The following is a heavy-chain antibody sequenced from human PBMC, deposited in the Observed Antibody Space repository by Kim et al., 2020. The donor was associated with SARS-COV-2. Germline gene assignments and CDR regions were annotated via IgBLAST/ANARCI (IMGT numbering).Heavy chain of an antibody. D-gene: IGHD2-21*01. J-gene: IGHJ6*02. Sequence: GGSLRLSCAVSGFTFTNSAVRWVRQAPGKGLEWVSTVPAGGDRTYYADSVKGRFAVSRDTSKNTVYLLLDSLIAEDTAMYFCAKSSAYSYYAMDVWGQGT. V-gene: IGHV3-23*01. CDR2: VPAGGDRT. CDR1: GFTFTNSA. CDR3: AKSSAYSYYAMDV.